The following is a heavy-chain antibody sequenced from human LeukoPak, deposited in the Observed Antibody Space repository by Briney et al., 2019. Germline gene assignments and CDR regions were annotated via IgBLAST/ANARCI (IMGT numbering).Heavy chain of an antibody. Sequence: GGSLRLSCAASGFTFDDYAMHLVRQAPGKGLEWVSGISWNSGSIGYADSVKGRFTISRDNAKNSLYLQMNSLRAEDTALYYCAKGHSSSWFDAFDIWGQGTMVTVSS. CDR2: ISWNSGSI. D-gene: IGHD6-13*01. J-gene: IGHJ3*02. CDR3: AKGHSSSWFDAFDI. V-gene: IGHV3-9*01. CDR1: GFTFDDYA.